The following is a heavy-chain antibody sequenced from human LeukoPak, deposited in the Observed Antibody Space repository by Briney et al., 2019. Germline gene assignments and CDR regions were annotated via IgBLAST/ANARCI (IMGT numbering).Heavy chain of an antibody. Sequence: GASVNVSCKASGYTFTGYYMHWVRQAPGQGLEWMGWINPNSGGTNYAQKFQGRVTMTRDTSISTAYMELSRLRSDDTAVYYCARDTEYYYDSSGYLIDAFDIWGQGTMVTVSS. CDR1: GYTFTGYY. J-gene: IGHJ3*02. D-gene: IGHD3-22*01. CDR2: INPNSGGT. V-gene: IGHV1-2*02. CDR3: ARDTEYYYDSSGYLIDAFDI.